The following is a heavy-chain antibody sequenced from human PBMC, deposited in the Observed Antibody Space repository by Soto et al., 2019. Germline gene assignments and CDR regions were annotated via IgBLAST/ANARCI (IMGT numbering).Heavy chain of an antibody. Sequence: QVQLVQSGAEVKKPGASVRVSCKPSGYTFTSYAITWVRQAPGRGLEWMGWIDPFTGDTTYAQNFQGRVTMTTDTSTDTAYVELRSLTSDDAAVYYRARGLVRAVITHFDYWGQGTLVTVSS. V-gene: IGHV1-18*01. CDR3: ARGLVRAVITHFDY. J-gene: IGHJ4*02. CDR2: IDPFTGDT. CDR1: GYTFTSYA. D-gene: IGHD3-10*01.